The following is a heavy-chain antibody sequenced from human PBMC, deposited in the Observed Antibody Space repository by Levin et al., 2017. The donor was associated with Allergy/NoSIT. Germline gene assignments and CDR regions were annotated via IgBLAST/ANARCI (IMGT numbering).Heavy chain of an antibody. CDR2: ISYDGSNK. J-gene: IGHJ4*02. CDR1: GFTFSSYG. D-gene: IGHD2-2*01. CDR3: AKEVTIVVVPAATTAFDY. V-gene: IGHV3-30*18. Sequence: GGSLRLSCAASGFTFSSYGMHWVRQAPGKGLEWVAVISYDGSNKYYADSVKGRFTISRDNSKNTLYLQMKSLRAEDTAVYYCAKEVTIVVVPAATTAFDYWGQGTLVTVSS.